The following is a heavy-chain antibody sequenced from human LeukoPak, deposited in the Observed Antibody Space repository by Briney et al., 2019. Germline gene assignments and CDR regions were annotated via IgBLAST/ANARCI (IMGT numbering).Heavy chain of an antibody. V-gene: IGHV3-23*01. Sequence: PGGSLRLSCAASGFTFSSYAMSWVRQAPGKGLEWVSAISGSGGSTYYADSVKGRFTISRDNSKNTLYLQMNSLRAEDTAVYYCAKDKGQITIFGVGAFDIWGQGTMVTVSS. CDR1: GFTFSSYA. CDR3: AKDKGQITIFGVGAFDI. D-gene: IGHD3-3*01. J-gene: IGHJ3*02. CDR2: ISGSGGST.